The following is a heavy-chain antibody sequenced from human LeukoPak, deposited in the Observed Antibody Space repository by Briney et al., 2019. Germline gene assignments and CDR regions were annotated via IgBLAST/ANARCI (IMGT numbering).Heavy chain of an antibody. D-gene: IGHD6-19*01. Sequence: GGALRLSCSASGFTFSWYAMHWVRQAPGKGLEYVSTISSNGGSTYYADSVKGRFTISRDNSKNTLYLQMSSLRAEDTAVYYCVKGSSGWYEGYFDYWGQGTLVTVSS. J-gene: IGHJ4*02. V-gene: IGHV3-64D*09. CDR2: ISSNGGST. CDR3: VKGSSGWYEGYFDY. CDR1: GFTFSWYA.